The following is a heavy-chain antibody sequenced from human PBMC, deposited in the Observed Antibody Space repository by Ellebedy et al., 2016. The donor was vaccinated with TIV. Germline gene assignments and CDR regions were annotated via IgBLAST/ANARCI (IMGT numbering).Heavy chain of an antibody. J-gene: IGHJ6*02. CDR1: GFTFGDYW. CDR3: ARDPTDFSSGWQYHYGLDV. Sequence: GGSLRLXXGASGFTFGDYWMHWVRQAPGEGLVWVSRLNSDGSGSSYAASVKGRFTISRDNAKNTLFLQMDSLRVEDTAVYYCARDPTDFSSGWQYHYGLDVWGQGTTVTVSS. CDR2: LNSDGSGS. D-gene: IGHD6-19*01. V-gene: IGHV3-74*01.